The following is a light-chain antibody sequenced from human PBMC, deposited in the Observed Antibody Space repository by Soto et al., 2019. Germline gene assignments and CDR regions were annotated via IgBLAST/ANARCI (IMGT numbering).Light chain of an antibody. Sequence: IVMTQSPVTLSVSPGERVTLSCRASQSVSSHLAWYQQKPGQAPRLLMYAASTRANGVPARFSGSGSGTDFTLTITSLQSEDFALYYCQQYNDLVTFGGGTKVDIK. J-gene: IGKJ4*01. V-gene: IGKV3-15*01. CDR3: QQYNDLVT. CDR2: AAS. CDR1: QSVSSH.